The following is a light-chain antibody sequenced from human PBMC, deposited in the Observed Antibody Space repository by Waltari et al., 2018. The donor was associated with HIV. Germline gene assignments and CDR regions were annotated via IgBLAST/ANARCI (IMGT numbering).Light chain of an antibody. Sequence: QSALTQPASESGSPGQSITISRTGTRSDVGGSNYVSWYQQHPGKAPKLMIYDVSNRPSGVSNRFSGSKSGNTASLTISGLQAEDEADYYCSSYTSSSRYVFGTGTKVTVL. CDR3: SSYTSSSRYV. V-gene: IGLV2-14*03. CDR1: RSDVGGSNY. CDR2: DVS. J-gene: IGLJ1*01.